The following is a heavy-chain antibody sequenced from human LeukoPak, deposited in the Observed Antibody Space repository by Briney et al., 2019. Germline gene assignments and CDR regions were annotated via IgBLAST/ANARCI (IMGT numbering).Heavy chain of an antibody. CDR2: ISGNNDYI. V-gene: IGHV3-21*05. CDR3: AKGKAVAGTLEYFQH. D-gene: IGHD6-19*01. J-gene: IGHJ1*01. CDR1: GFTFSIYG. Sequence: GGSLRLSCAASGFTFSIYGMNWVRQAPGKGLEWISYISGNNDYIYQADSVKGRFFISRDNSKNTLYLQTNSLRAEDTAVYYCAKGKAVAGTLEYFQHWGQGTLVTVSS.